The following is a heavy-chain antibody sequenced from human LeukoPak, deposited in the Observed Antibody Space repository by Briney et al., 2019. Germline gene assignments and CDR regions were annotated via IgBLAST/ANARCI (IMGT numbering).Heavy chain of an antibody. CDR2: IYTSGST. CDR1: GGSISSYY. V-gene: IGHV4-4*07. D-gene: IGHD5-12*01. CDR3: ARDRAATKKDFYYYYMDV. J-gene: IGHJ6*03. Sequence: SETLSLTCTVSGGSISSYYWSWIRQSAGKGLEWIGRIYTSGSTNYNPSLKSRVTMSVDTSKNQFSLKLSSVTAADTAVYYCARDRAATKKDFYYYYMDVWGKGTTVTVSS.